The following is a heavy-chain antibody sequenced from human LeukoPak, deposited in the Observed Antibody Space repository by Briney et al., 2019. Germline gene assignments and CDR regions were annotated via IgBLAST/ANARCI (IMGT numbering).Heavy chain of an antibody. CDR2: IYTSGST. CDR3: ASFRIFGVVPLFDY. Sequence: PSETLSLTCTVSGGSISSYYWSWIRQPAGKGLEWIGRIYTSGSTNYNPSLKSRVTMSVDTSKNQFSLKLSSVTAADTAVYYCASFRIFGVVPLFDYWGQGTLVTVSS. D-gene: IGHD3-3*01. J-gene: IGHJ4*02. CDR1: GGSISSYY. V-gene: IGHV4-4*07.